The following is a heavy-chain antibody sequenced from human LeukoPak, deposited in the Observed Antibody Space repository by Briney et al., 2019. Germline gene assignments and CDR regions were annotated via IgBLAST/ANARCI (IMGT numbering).Heavy chain of an antibody. V-gene: IGHV3-53*05. Sequence: GGSLRLSCAASGFTVSSNYMSWVRQAPGKGLEWVSVIYSGGSTYYADSVKGRFTISRDNSKNTLYLQMNSLRAEDTAVYYCARVMGRYCSSNSCYVDYWGQGTLVTVSS. CDR2: IYSGGST. CDR1: GFTVSSNY. J-gene: IGHJ4*02. D-gene: IGHD2-2*01. CDR3: ARVMGRYCSSNSCYVDY.